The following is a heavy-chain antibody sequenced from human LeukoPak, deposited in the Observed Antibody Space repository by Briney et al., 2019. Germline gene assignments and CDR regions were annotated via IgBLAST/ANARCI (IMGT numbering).Heavy chain of an antibody. CDR3: ARDLRARYIDD. D-gene: IGHD3-9*01. CDR2: ISAYNGDT. CDR1: GYTFTSYG. V-gene: IGHV1-18*01. J-gene: IGHJ4*02. Sequence: ASVKVSSKASGYTFTSYGISWVRQAPGQGLEWMGWISAYNGDTNYSQKLQGRVTMTTDTSTSTAYMELRSLRSDDTAVYYCARDLRARYIDDWGQGTLVTVSS.